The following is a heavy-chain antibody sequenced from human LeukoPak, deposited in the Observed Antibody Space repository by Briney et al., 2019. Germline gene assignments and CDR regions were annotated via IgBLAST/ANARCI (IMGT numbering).Heavy chain of an antibody. D-gene: IGHD1-26*01. J-gene: IGHJ3*02. CDR2: IYYSGST. CDR3: ARHRTLGGSYADAFDI. V-gene: IGHV4-59*08. Sequence: PSETLSLTCTVSGGSINSYYWSWIRQPPGKGLEWIGYIYYSGSTNYNPSLKSRVTISVDTSKNQFSLKLRSVTAADTAVYYCARHRTLGGSYADAFDIWGQATMVTVSS. CDR1: GGSINSYY.